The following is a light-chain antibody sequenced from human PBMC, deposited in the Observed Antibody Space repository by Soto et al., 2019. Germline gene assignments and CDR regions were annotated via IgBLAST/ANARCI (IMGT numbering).Light chain of an antibody. CDR2: EVS. CDR1: SDDVGGYNF. Sequence: QSVLTQPPSASGSPGQSVTISCTGTSDDVGGYNFVSWYQQHPGKAPKFMIYEVSKRPSGVPDRFSGSKSGNTASLTVSGLQAEDEADYYCSSYAGGIKWVFGGGTKVTVL. J-gene: IGLJ3*02. CDR3: SSYAGGIKWV. V-gene: IGLV2-8*01.